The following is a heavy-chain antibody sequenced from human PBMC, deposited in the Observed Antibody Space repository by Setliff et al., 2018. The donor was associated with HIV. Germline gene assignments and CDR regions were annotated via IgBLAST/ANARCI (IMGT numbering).Heavy chain of an antibody. CDR2: ILYSGTT. CDR3: AGSRGYFVKAD. V-gene: IGHV4-39*01. CDR1: GVSISTNNYY. Sequence: PSETLSLTCTVSGVSISTNNYYWAWIRQPPGKGLEWIGNILYSGTTFYNPSLRSRFTISRDNTQNLVFLDMNSLRVEDTAVYYCAGSRGYFVKADWGQGTLVTVSS. J-gene: IGHJ4*02. D-gene: IGHD3-10*01.